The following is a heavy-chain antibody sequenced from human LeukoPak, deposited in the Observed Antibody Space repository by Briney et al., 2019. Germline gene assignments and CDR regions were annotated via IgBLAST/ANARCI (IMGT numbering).Heavy chain of an antibody. Sequence: SETLSLTCTVSGGSISSYYWSWIRQPPGKGLEWIGYIYYSGSTNYNPSLKSRVTISVDTSKNQFSLKLSSVTAADTAVYYCARLYYGDYGQWFDPWGQGTLVTVSS. V-gene: IGHV4-59*01. J-gene: IGHJ5*02. CDR3: ARLYYGDYGQWFDP. CDR1: GGSISSYY. D-gene: IGHD4-17*01. CDR2: IYYSGST.